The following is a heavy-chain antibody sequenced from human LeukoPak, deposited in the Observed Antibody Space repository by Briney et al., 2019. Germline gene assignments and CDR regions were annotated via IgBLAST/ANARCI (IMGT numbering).Heavy chain of an antibody. CDR1: GYSISSGYY. CDR2: IYHSGST. J-gene: IGHJ4*02. D-gene: IGHD6-19*01. CDR3: ARLVSGWYPGQYNEGEYFDY. Sequence: PSETLSLTCAVSGYSISSGYYWGWIRPPPGRGLEWIGSIYHSGSTYYNPSLKSRVTISVDTSKNPFSLKLSSVTAADTAVYYCARLVSGWYPGQYNEGEYFDYWGQGTLVTVSS. V-gene: IGHV4-38-2*01.